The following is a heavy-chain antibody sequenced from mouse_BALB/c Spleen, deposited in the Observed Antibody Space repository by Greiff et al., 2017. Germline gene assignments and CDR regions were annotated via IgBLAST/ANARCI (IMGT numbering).Heavy chain of an antibody. J-gene: IGHJ2*01. CDR1: GYTFTDYE. Sequence: VQLQQSGAELVRPGASVTLSCKASGYTFTDYEMHWVKQTPVHGLEWIGAIDPETGGTAYNQKFKGKATLTADKSSSTAYMELRSLTSEDSAVYYCAREDYDEFPYGGQGTTLTVSS. CDR2: IDPETGGT. V-gene: IGHV1-15*01. D-gene: IGHD2-4*01. CDR3: AREDYDEFPY.